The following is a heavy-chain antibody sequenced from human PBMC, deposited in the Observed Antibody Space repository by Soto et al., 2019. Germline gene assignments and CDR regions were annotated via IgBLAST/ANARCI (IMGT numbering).Heavy chain of an antibody. CDR2: IYYSGST. CDR1: GGSISSYY. Sequence: SETLSLTCTVSGGSISSYYWSWIRQPPGKGLEWIGYIYYSGSTNYNPYLKSRVTISVDTSKNQFSLKLSSVTAADTAVYYRARGPFFGGWYVDNWFDPWGKGTLVTVSS. V-gene: IGHV4-59*01. D-gene: IGHD6-19*01. CDR3: ARGPFFGGWYVDNWFDP. J-gene: IGHJ5*02.